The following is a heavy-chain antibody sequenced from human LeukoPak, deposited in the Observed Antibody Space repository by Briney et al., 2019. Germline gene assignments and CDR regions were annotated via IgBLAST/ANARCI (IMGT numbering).Heavy chain of an antibody. CDR2: IIPIFGTP. CDR3: ARGMVRGVIGSPATFDP. CDR1: GGTFSSYA. D-gene: IGHD3-10*01. Sequence: GASVKVSCKASGGTFSSYAISWVRQAPGQGLEWMGGIIPIFGTPNYAQKFQGRVTITADESTSTAYMELSSLRSEDTAVYYCARGMVRGVIGSPATFDPWGQGTLVTVSS. V-gene: IGHV1-69*13. J-gene: IGHJ5*02.